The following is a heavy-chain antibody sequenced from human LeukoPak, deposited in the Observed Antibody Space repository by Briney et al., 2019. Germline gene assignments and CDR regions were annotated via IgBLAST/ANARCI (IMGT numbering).Heavy chain of an antibody. V-gene: IGHV4-38-2*02. CDR2: IYHSGST. Sequence: PSETLSLTCTVSGYSISSGYYWGWIRQPPGKGLEWIGSIYHSGSTYYNPSLKSRVTISVDTSKNQFSLKLSSVTAADTAVYYCARSNSLMVYAILHPFSGYYDYWGQGTLVTVSS. J-gene: IGHJ4*02. D-gene: IGHD2-8*01. CDR3: ARSNSLMVYAILHPFSGYYDY. CDR1: GYSISSGYY.